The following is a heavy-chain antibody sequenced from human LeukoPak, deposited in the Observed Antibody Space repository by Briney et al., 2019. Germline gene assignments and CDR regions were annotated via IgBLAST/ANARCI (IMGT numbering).Heavy chain of an antibody. J-gene: IGHJ4*02. D-gene: IGHD4-17*01. CDR3: ARAHYGDPPGDY. CDR2: ISAYNGNT. Sequence: ASVKVSCTASGYTFINFGIYWVRQAPGQGLEWMGWISAYNGNTKYAQQFQGRVTMTTDTSTSTAYMELRSLRSGVTAVYYCARAHYGDPPGDYWGQGTLVTVSS. CDR1: GYTFINFG. V-gene: IGHV1-18*01.